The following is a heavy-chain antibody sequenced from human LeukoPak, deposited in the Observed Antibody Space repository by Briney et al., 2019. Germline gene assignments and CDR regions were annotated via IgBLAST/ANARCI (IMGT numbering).Heavy chain of an antibody. CDR3: ARDRYYYDSSGTSVDRYYYYGMDV. J-gene: IGHJ6*02. CDR1: GFPFITYG. V-gene: IGHV3-21*01. Sequence: GGPLNLPCEPSGFPFITYGMNWSPKPPGKGLEWASPIIGSSSYIYYADSVKGRFTISRDNAKNSLYLQMNSLRAEDTAVYYCARDRYYYDSSGTSVDRYYYYGMDVWGQGTTVTVSS. CDR2: IIGSSSYI. D-gene: IGHD3-22*01.